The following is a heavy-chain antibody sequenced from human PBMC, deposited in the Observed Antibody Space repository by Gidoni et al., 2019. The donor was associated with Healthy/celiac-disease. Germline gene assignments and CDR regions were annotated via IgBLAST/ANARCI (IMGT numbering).Heavy chain of an antibody. D-gene: IGHD3-3*01. J-gene: IGHJ4*02. Sequence: QVQLQQWGAGRLKPSATLSLTCPVYGGSFSGYYWSWIRQPPGKGLEWIGEINHSGSTNYNPSLKSRVTISVDTSKNQFSLKLSSVTAADTAVYYCARGHYDRFDYWGQGTLVTVSS. CDR1: GGSFSGYY. CDR3: ARGHYDRFDY. CDR2: INHSGST. V-gene: IGHV4-34*01.